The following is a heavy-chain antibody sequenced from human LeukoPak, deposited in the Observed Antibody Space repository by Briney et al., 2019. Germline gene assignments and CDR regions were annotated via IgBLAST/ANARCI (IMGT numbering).Heavy chain of an antibody. Sequence: SETLSLTCTVSGGPISSTSYYWGWIRQPPGKGLECIGSIYYSGRNYYNPSLKSRVTISVDTSKNQFSLKLSSVTAADTAVYYCARVQYSSSVDSWGQGTLVTVSS. J-gene: IGHJ4*02. D-gene: IGHD6-6*01. CDR2: IYYSGRN. CDR1: GGPISSTSYY. CDR3: ARVQYSSSVDS. V-gene: IGHV4-39*07.